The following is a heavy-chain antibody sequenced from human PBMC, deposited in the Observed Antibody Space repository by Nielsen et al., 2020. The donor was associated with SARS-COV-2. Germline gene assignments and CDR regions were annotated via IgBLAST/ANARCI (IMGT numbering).Heavy chain of an antibody. J-gene: IGHJ5*02. D-gene: IGHD6-19*01. CDR1: GGSISNDYYY. CDR3: ARSPEGGWYFYFDP. V-gene: IGHV4-61*01. CDR2: IFNSGST. Sequence: SETLSLTRTVSGGSISNDYYYWNWIRQPPGKGLEWVGSIFNSGSTTYNHSLKSRVTISVDTSKNQFSLKLTSVTAADTAMYYCARSPEGGWYFYFDPWGQGTLVTVSS.